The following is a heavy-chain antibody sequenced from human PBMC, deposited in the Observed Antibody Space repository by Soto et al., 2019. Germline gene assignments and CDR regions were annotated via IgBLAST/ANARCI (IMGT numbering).Heavy chain of an antibody. CDR3: ARDWSKFSYNYPYYYAMDA. CDR2: LYSSGTT. J-gene: IGHJ6*02. CDR1: GFSVTNSY. D-gene: IGHD5-18*01. Sequence: EVQLVETGGGLIQPGGPLRLSCTVSGFSVTNSYINWVRQAPGKGLEWVSILYSSGTTYYADSVRGRFTVSRDDSKNTLFLHMNSLRADDTAVYYCARDWSKFSYNYPYYYAMDAWGQGTTVTVSS. V-gene: IGHV3-53*02.